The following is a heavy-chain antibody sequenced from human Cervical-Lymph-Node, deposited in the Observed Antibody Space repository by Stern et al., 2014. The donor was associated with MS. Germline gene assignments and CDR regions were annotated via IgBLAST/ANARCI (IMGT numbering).Heavy chain of an antibody. Sequence: EVQLVESGGGSVRPGGSLRLSCIASGFTFSDKWMPWIRHVPGKGLIWVARINEYATIRNCADSVKDRFSISRDNARNTVYLEMNSLREEDTGVYYCARDLAGPKYASPGDDFDYCGLGTRVSVSS. J-gene: IGHJ4*02. D-gene: IGHD3-10*01. CDR2: INEYATIR. CDR3: ARDLAGPKYASPGDDFDY. CDR1: GFTFSDKW. V-gene: IGHV3-74*01.